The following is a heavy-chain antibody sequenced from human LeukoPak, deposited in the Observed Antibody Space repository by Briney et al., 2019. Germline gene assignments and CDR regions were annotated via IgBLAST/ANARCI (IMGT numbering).Heavy chain of an antibody. J-gene: IGHJ4*02. V-gene: IGHV3-53*01. CDR2: IYGGGST. CDR1: GFTVSSNY. CDR3: ARAQFYHDSSTYGPDY. Sequence: PGGSLRLSCAASGFTVSSNYMSWVRQAPGKGLEWVSFIYGGGSTYYADSVKGRFSISRDTSKNAVYLQMNSLRAEDTAVYYCARAQFYHDSSTYGPDYWGQGTLVTVSS. D-gene: IGHD3-22*01.